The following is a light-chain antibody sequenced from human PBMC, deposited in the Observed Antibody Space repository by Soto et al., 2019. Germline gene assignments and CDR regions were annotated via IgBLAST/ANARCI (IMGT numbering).Light chain of an antibody. J-gene: IGLJ3*02. Sequence: QSVLTQPTSASGTPGQRVTISCSGSSSNIGSEYVVWYQHLPGTAPKLLIYRNNQRPSGVPDRFAGSKSGTSASLAISGLRSEDEADYYCAARDDSLSGHGVFGGGTKVTVL. V-gene: IGLV1-47*01. CDR1: SSNIGSEY. CDR2: RNN. CDR3: AARDDSLSGHGV.